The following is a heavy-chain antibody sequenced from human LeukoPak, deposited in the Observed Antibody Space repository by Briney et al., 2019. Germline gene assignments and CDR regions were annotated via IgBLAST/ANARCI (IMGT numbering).Heavy chain of an antibody. CDR3: ARVNLRGIAVAGHLDY. D-gene: IGHD6-19*01. V-gene: IGHV1-69*05. Sequence: ASVKVSCKASGGTFSSYAISWVRQAPGQGLEWMARIIPIFGTTNYAQKFQGRFTITTDESTSTAYMELSSLGSEDTAVYYCARVNLRGIAVAGHLDYRGQGTLVTVSS. CDR2: IIPIFGTT. CDR1: GGTFSSYA. J-gene: IGHJ4*02.